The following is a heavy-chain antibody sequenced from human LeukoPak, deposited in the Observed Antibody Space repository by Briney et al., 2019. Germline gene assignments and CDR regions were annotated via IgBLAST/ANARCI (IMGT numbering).Heavy chain of an antibody. D-gene: IGHD2-15*01. J-gene: IGHJ6*03. CDR2: ISHSGST. CDR3: ARRVAYPRQNMDV. CDR1: GGSISSSDW. Sequence: SGTLSLTCAVSGGSISSSDWWSWVRQPPGKGLEWIGEISHSGSTHYNTSLQSRVTISVDKPKNQCTLKMDSVTAADTAVYYCARRVAYPRQNMDVWGKGTTVTVSS. V-gene: IGHV4-4*02.